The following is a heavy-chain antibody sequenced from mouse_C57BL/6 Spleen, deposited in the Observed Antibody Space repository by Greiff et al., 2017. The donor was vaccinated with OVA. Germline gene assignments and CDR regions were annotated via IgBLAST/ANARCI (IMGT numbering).Heavy chain of an antibody. J-gene: IGHJ3*01. V-gene: IGHV1-18*01. Sequence: VKVVESGPELVKPGASVKIPCKASGYTFTDYNMDWVKQSHGKSLEWIGDINPNNGGTIYNQKFKGKATLTVDKSSSTAYMELRSLTSEDTAVYYCARKTIYYDYSWFAYWGQGTLVTVSA. D-gene: IGHD2-4*01. CDR1: GYTFTDYN. CDR2: INPNNGGT. CDR3: ARKTIYYDYSWFAY.